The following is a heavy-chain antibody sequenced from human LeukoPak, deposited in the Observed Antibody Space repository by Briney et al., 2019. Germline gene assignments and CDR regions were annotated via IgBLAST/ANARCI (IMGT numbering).Heavy chain of an antibody. V-gene: IGHV3-66*01. D-gene: IGHD6-13*01. J-gene: IGHJ4*02. CDR2: IYSGGST. CDR1: GFNVSSNY. Sequence: PGGSLRLSCAVSGFNVSSNYLNWVRQAPGKGPEWVSVIYSGGSTYYADSVKGRFTISRDNSKNTLYLQMNSLRAEDTAVYHCARVDSRTAQFDYWGQGTLVTVSS. CDR3: ARVDSRTAQFDY.